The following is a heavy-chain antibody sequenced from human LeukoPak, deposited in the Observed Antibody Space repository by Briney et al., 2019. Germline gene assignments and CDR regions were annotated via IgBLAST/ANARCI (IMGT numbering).Heavy chain of an antibody. V-gene: IGHV3-23*01. CDR3: AKDASTMTTADY. Sequence: GGSLRLSCAASGFTFSSYGMGWVRQAPTKGLEWVSTISGSGVSTYYADSVKGRFTISRDNSKNTLYLQVNSLRVEDTAIYYCAKDASTMTTADYWGQGTLVTISS. CDR2: ISGSGVST. D-gene: IGHD4-11*01. J-gene: IGHJ4*02. CDR1: GFTFSSYG.